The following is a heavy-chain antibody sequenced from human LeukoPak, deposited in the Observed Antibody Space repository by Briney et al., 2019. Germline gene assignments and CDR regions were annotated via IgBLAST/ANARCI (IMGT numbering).Heavy chain of an antibody. J-gene: IGHJ4*02. D-gene: IGHD4-23*01. CDR1: GYTFTSYD. CDR2: MNPKGGNT. Sequence: ASVKVSCKASGYTFTSYDINWVRQATGQGLEWMGWMNPKGGNTAYAQKLQGRVTMTRDTSINTAYMELSSLRSEDTAVYYCARSLDAGNPPESGYWGQGTLVTVSS. V-gene: IGHV1-8*01. CDR3: ARSLDAGNPPESGY.